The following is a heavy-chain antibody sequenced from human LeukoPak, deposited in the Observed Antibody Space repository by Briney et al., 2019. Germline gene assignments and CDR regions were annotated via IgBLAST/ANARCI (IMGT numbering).Heavy chain of an antibody. CDR3: ARIHSSGWGVGDS. CDR1: GGSISSSSYY. D-gene: IGHD6-19*01. CDR2: TYYSGST. V-gene: IGHV4-39*01. J-gene: IGHJ4*02. Sequence: PSETLSLTCTVSGGSISSSSYYWGWIRQPPGKGLEWIGSTYYSGSTYYNPSLKSRVTISVDTSKNQFSLKLSSVTAADTAVYYCARIHSSGWGVGDSWGQGTLVTVSS.